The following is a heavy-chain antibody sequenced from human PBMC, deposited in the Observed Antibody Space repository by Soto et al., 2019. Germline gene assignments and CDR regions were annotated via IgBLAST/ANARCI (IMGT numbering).Heavy chain of an antibody. J-gene: IGHJ4*02. Sequence: SVKVSCKASGGFNNYAVSWVRQAPGQGLEWMGVTIPELGTSNYEQRLQGRVTITVDKATNTAYLNLTTLTSEDTAIYYCARTSMTRIDYWGQGTLVTVSS. D-gene: IGHD4-17*01. CDR1: GGFNNYA. CDR2: TIPELGTS. V-gene: IGHV1-69*10. CDR3: ARTSMTRIDY.